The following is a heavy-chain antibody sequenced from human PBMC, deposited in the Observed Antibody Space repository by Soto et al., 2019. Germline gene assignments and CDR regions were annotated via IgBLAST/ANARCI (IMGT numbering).Heavy chain of an antibody. J-gene: IGHJ6*02. CDR1: GFTFGDYA. Sequence: GGSLRLSCTASGFTFGDYAMSWVRQAPGKGLEWVGFIRSKAYGGTTEYAASVEGRFTISRDDSKSIAYLQMNSLKTEDTAVYYCTRELETNYYYYYGMDVWGQGTTVTVSS. CDR3: TRELETNYYYYYGMDV. CDR2: IRSKAYGGTT. D-gene: IGHD1-1*01. V-gene: IGHV3-49*04.